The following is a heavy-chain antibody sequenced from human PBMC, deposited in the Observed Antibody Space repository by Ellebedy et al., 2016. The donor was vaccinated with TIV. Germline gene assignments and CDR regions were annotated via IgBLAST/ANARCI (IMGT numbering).Heavy chain of an antibody. CDR3: ARFGWGDYGGNFIWY. J-gene: IGHJ4*02. CDR1: GYSFTSYW. D-gene: IGHD4-23*01. V-gene: IGHV5-51*01. CDR2: TYPGDSDT. Sequence: GESLKISCKGSGYSFTSYWIGWVRQMPGKGLEWMAVTYPGDSDTRYSPSFQGQVTISADKSISTAYLQWSSLKASDTAMYYCARFGWGDYGGNFIWYWGQGTLVTVSS.